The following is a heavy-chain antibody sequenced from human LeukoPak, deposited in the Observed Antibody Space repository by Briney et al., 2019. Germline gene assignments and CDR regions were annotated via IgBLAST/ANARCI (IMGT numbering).Heavy chain of an antibody. CDR3: AISWGAEYSSSPEDY. J-gene: IGHJ4*02. CDR1: GGSISSYY. V-gene: IGHV4-59*01. CDR2: IYYSGST. D-gene: IGHD6-6*01. Sequence: PSETLSLTCTVSGGSISSYYWSWIRQPPGKGLEWIGYIYYSGSTNYNPSLKSRVTISVDTSKNQFSLKLSSVTAADTAVYYCAISWGAEYSSSPEDYWGQGTLVTVSS.